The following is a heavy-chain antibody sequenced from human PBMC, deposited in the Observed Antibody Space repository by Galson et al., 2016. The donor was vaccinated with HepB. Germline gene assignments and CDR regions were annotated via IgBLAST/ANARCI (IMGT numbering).Heavy chain of an antibody. Sequence: CAISGDSVSSNSAGWNWIRQSPSRDLEWLGRTFYRSNWQNDYAESVKSRITINPDTSKNQFSLQLNSVTPEDTAVYYCARSYLLGRGFGWWGQGTLVTVSS. CDR2: TFYRSNWQN. J-gene: IGHJ4*02. V-gene: IGHV6-1*01. CDR1: GDSVSSNSAG. D-gene: IGHD7-27*01. CDR3: ARSYLLGRGFGW.